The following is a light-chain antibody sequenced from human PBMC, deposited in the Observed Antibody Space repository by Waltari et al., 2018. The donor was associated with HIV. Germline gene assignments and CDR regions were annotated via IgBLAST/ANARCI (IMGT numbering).Light chain of an antibody. CDR1: SSNLGAGHD. Sequence: QSVLTQPPSVSGAPGQRVTLSCPGSSSNLGAGHDVHWYQQLPGTSPKLRSYSSSDRALWVPDRFSGSKSGTSASLVITGLQAEDEADYYCQSYDRISWVFGAGTKLTVL. CDR2: SSS. J-gene: IGLJ3*02. V-gene: IGLV1-40*01. CDR3: QSYDRISWV.